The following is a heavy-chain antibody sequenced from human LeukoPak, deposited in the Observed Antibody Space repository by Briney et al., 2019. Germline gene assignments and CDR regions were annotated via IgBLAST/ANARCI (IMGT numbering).Heavy chain of an antibody. V-gene: IGHV3-66*01. CDR3: ARVRTMVRGVIIAAYYFDY. D-gene: IGHD3-10*01. Sequence: GGSLRLSCAASGFTVSSNYMSWVRQAPGKGLEWVSVIYSGGSTYYADSVKGRFTISRDTSKNTLYLQMNSLRAEDTAVYYCARVRTMVRGVIIAAYYFDYWGQGTLVTVSS. CDR2: IYSGGST. J-gene: IGHJ4*02. CDR1: GFTVSSNY.